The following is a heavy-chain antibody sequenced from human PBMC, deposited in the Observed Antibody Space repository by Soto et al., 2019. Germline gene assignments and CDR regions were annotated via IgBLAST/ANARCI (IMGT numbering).Heavy chain of an antibody. J-gene: IGHJ4*02. Sequence: GASVKVSCKASGYTFTSYAMHWVRQAPGQRLEWMGWINAGNGNTKYSQKFQGRVTITRDTSASTAYMELSSLRSEDTAVYYCARDQYYDSSGYPSFDYWGQGTLVTVSS. D-gene: IGHD3-22*01. CDR2: INAGNGNT. CDR3: ARDQYYDSSGYPSFDY. CDR1: GYTFTSYA. V-gene: IGHV1-3*01.